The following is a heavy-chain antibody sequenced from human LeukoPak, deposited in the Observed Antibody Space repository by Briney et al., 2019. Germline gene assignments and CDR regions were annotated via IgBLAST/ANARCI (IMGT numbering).Heavy chain of an antibody. Sequence: GGSLRLSCAASGFTFSESWMSWVRQAPGKGLEWVANMNQDGSEKDYVDSVRGRFTISRDNARESLYLQMSSLRAEDTAVYYCATYTHWVAGDVWGHGTTVTVSS. CDR3: ATYTHWVAGDV. CDR2: MNQDGSEK. V-gene: IGHV3-7*01. J-gene: IGHJ6*02. CDR1: GFTFSESW. D-gene: IGHD3-16*01.